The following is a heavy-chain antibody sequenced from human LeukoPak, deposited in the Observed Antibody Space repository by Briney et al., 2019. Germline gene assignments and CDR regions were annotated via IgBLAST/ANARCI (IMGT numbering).Heavy chain of an antibody. CDR1: GYTFTGYY. J-gene: IGHJ4*02. CDR2: INPNSGGT. CDR3: ARNYYGSGSYRDFDY. D-gene: IGHD3-10*01. V-gene: IGHV1-2*04. Sequence: ASVKVSCKASGYTFTGYYMHWVRQAPGQGLEWMGWINPNSGGTNYAQKFQGWVTMTRDTSISTAYMELSRLRSDDTAVYYCARNYYGSGSYRDFDYWGQGTLVTVPS.